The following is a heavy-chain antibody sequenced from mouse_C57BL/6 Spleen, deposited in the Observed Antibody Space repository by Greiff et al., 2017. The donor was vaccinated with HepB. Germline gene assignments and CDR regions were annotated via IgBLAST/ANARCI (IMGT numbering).Heavy chain of an antibody. CDR2: INPGSGGT. V-gene: IGHV1-54*01. CDR1: GYAFTNYL. CDR3: ARGGDGDY. Sequence: QVQLKESGAELVRPGTSVKVSCKASGYAFTNYLIEWVKQRPGQGLEWIGVINPGSGGTNYNEKFKGKATLTADKSASTAYMQLSSLTSEDSAVYFCARGGDGDYWGQGTTLTVSS. J-gene: IGHJ2*01. D-gene: IGHD3-3*01.